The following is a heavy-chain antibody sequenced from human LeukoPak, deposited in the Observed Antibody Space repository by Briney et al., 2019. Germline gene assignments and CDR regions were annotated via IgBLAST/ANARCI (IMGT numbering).Heavy chain of an antibody. CDR3: TKESGRWR. D-gene: IGHD6-25*01. CDR1: GFILSDAW. V-gene: IGHV3-15*01. Sequence: GGSLRLSCTASGFILSDAWMSWVRQAPGKGLDWIGRISSKSDGGTTDYAASMTGRFTISRDDSRDTLYLQMNNLKIEDTGVYYCTKESGRWRWSQGILVTVSS. J-gene: IGHJ4*02. CDR2: ISSKSDGGTT.